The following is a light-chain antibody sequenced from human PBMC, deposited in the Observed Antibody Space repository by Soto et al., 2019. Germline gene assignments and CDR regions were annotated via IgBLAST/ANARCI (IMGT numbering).Light chain of an antibody. CDR3: HKASSFPLS. CDR1: QYINTR. J-gene: IGKJ4*01. Sequence: CPGDRVTLSCRASQYINTRLAWYQHRPGQAHRLLIYQTSIRAAGIPARFSASGSGTDFALTITNLQPEDFATYYCHKASSFPLSVGGGTKVDI. CDR2: QTS. V-gene: IGKV3D-15*03.